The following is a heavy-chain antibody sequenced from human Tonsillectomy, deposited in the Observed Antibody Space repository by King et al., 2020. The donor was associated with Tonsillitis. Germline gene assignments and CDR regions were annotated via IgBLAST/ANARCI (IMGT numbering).Heavy chain of an antibody. Sequence: VQLQESGPGLVKPSQTLSLTCTASVGSISSGGYDWSWFRQHPGKGLEWIWYVYYSGRTFYTPSLKSRVTISVDTSKNQFSLNLSSVTAADTAVYYCVRVGSSWYEVDYWGQGTLVTVSS. V-gene: IGHV4-31*03. D-gene: IGHD6-13*01. CDR3: VRVGSSWYEVDY. CDR2: VYYSGRT. CDR1: VGSISSGGYD. J-gene: IGHJ4*02.